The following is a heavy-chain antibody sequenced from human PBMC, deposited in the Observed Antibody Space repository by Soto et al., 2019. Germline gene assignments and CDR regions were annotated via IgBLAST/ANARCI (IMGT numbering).Heavy chain of an antibody. V-gene: IGHV1-69*12. D-gene: IGHD3-3*02. Sequence: QVQLVQSGAEVKKPGPSVKVSCKASGGTFRTSAISWVRQAPGQGLEWVGGIMPVFPRPKYAQNFQRRVTITADESTSTAYMELSSLRSDDTAVYYCARDKDRPQLGGNYYYILDVWGQGTAVTVSS. J-gene: IGHJ6*02. CDR2: IMPVFPRP. CDR3: ARDKDRPQLGGNYYYILDV. CDR1: GGTFRTSA.